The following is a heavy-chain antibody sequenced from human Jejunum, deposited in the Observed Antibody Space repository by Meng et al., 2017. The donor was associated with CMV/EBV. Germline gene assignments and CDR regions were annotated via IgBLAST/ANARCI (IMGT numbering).Heavy chain of an antibody. CDR2: VNPISGTT. CDR1: GYTFANTF. CDR3: ARGPYSSSSWFDP. D-gene: IGHD6-6*01. J-gene: IGHJ5*02. V-gene: IGHV1-46*01. Sequence: QASGYTFANTFFPWVRQAPGQGLQWMGFVNPISGTTDYAQKFQGRVPMTRDTSTSSVYMEVRSLTSDDTAIYYCARGPYSSSSWFDPWGQGTLVTVSS.